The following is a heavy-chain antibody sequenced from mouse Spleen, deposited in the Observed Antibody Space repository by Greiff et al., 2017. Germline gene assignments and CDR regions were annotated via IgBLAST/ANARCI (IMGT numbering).Heavy chain of an antibody. Sequence: EVKVEESGGGLVKPGGSLKLSCAASGFTFSDYYMYWVRQTPEKRLEWVATISDGGSYTYYPDSVKGRFTISRDNAKNNLYLQMSSLKSEDTAMYYCARGGFSWFAYWGQGTLVTVSA. J-gene: IGHJ3*01. CDR2: ISDGGSYT. V-gene: IGHV5-4*02. CDR3: ARGGFSWFAY. CDR1: GFTFSDYY.